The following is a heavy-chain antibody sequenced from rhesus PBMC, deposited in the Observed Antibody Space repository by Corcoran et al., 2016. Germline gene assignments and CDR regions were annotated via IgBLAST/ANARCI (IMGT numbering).Heavy chain of an antibody. CDR1: GGSISGGYG. J-gene: IGHJ4*01. CDR3: GGPWGYFDY. D-gene: IGHD3-34*01. V-gene: IGHV4S7*01. CDR2: NNRSNGNT. Sequence: QVQLQESGPGLLKPSDTLSLTCAVSGGSISGGYGWGWIRQPPGKGRVGIGSNNRSNGNTYYNPPLNSRVTIATDTSRNQFSRTLSSVTAADTAVDYGGGPWGYFDYWGQGVLVTVSS.